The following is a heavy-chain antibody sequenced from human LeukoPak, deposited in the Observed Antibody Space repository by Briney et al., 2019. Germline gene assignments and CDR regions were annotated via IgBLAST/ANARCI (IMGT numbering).Heavy chain of an antibody. J-gene: IGHJ6*02. Sequence: SETLSLTCTVSGGSISSYYWSWIRQPPGKGLEWIGYIYYSGSTNYNPSLKSRVTISVDTSKNQFPLKLSSVTAADTAVYYCARMLDDYYYGMDVWGQGTTVTVSS. CDR2: IYYSGST. V-gene: IGHV4-59*01. D-gene: IGHD2-2*03. CDR3: ARMLDDYYYGMDV. CDR1: GGSISSYY.